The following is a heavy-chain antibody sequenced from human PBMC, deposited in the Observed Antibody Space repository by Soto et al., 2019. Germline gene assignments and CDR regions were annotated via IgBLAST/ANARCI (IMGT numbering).Heavy chain of an antibody. CDR1: GFTFSNYA. Sequence: GGSLRLSCAASGFTFSNYAMNWVRQAPGKGLEWVSAISNSFSDGNTHYADSVKGRFTISRDNDKNTVFLEMNSLRAEDTAVYYCAKVFSPEGGNYFDYWGQGTLVTVSS. CDR2: ISNSFSDGNT. J-gene: IGHJ4*02. V-gene: IGHV3-23*01. CDR3: AKVFSPEGGNYFDY.